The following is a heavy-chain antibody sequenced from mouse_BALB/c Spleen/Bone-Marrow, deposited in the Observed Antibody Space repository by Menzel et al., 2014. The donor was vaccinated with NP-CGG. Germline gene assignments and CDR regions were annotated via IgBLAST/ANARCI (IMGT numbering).Heavy chain of an antibody. CDR2: ISGGGST. D-gene: IGHD2-3*01. CDR1: GFTFSSYG. V-gene: IGHV5-6-5*01. J-gene: IGHJ2*01. CDR3: ARKGWLLFDY. Sequence: EVKLVESGGGLVKPGGSLKLSCAASGFTFSSYGMSWVRQTREKRVEWVASISGGGSTYYPDNVKGRFTISRDNARNILYLQINGLRSEDTAMYYCARKGWLLFDYWGQGTTLTVSS.